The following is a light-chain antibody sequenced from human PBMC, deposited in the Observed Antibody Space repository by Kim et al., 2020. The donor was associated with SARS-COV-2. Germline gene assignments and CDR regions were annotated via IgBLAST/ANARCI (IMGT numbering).Light chain of an antibody. CDR1: SGRSSYI. CDR3: ETWDINTRV. CDR2: LEGSGNY. V-gene: IGLV4-60*03. Sequence: QPVLTQSSSASASLGSSVKLTCTLSSGRSSYIIAWHQQQPGKAPRYLMKLEGSGNYNKGSGVPDRFSGSSSGADRHLTISNLQSEDEADYYCETWDINTRVFGGGTKVTVL. J-gene: IGLJ3*02.